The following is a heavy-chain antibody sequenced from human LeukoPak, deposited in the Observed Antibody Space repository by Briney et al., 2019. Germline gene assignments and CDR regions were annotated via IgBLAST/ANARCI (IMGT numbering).Heavy chain of an antibody. D-gene: IGHD3-10*01. Sequence: SETLSLTCAVYGGSFSGYYWSWIRQPPGKGLEWIGEINHSGSTNYNPSLKSRVTVSVDTSKNQFSLKLSSVTAADTAVYYCARGQRITMVRGVIITPIYFDYWGQGTLVTVSS. CDR2: INHSGST. V-gene: IGHV4-34*01. J-gene: IGHJ4*02. CDR1: GGSFSGYY. CDR3: ARGQRITMVRGVIITPIYFDY.